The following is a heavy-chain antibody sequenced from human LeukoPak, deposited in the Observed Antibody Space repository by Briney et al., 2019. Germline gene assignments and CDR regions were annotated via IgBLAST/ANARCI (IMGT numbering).Heavy chain of an antibody. CDR3: AREEIMITFGGVVSS. CDR1: GYTFTGYY. V-gene: IGHV1-2*02. Sequence: GASVKVSCKASGYTFTGYYMHWVRQAPGQGLKWMGWINPNSGGTNYAQKFQGRVTMTRDTSISTAYMELSRLRSDDTAVYYCAREEIMITFGGVVSSWGQGTLVTVSS. D-gene: IGHD3-16*01. CDR2: INPNSGGT. J-gene: IGHJ5*02.